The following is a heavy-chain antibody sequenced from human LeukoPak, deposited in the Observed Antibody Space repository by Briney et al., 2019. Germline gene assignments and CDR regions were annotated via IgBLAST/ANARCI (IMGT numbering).Heavy chain of an antibody. CDR3: ARDRGDGSGNY. Sequence: ASVKVSCKASGYTFTSYGIHWVRQAPGQGLEWMGWISGYNGNTNFAQMFQGTVTMTTDTSTSTAYMELRSLRSDDTAIYYCARDRGDGSGNYCGPGTLVTVDS. J-gene: IGHJ4*02. CDR1: GYTFTSYG. CDR2: ISGYNGNT. V-gene: IGHV1-18*01. D-gene: IGHD3-10*01.